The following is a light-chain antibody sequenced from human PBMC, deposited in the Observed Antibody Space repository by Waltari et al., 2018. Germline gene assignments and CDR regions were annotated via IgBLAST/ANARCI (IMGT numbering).Light chain of an antibody. Sequence: QSVLTQPPSVSGAPGQRVTISCTGSSSNIGAGYDVPWYQQLPGTAPKLLIYGNSNRPSGIPDRFSGSKSGTSAARAITGLQAEDEADYYCQSYDSSLSGSVVFGGGTKLTVL. J-gene: IGLJ2*01. CDR2: GNS. CDR1: SSNIGAGYD. CDR3: QSYDSSLSGSVV. V-gene: IGLV1-40*01.